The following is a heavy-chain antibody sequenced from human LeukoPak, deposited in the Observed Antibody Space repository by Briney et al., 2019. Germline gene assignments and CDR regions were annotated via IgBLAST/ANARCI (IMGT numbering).Heavy chain of an antibody. V-gene: IGHV4-39*01. D-gene: IGHD6-19*01. Sequence: SETLSLTCTVSGDSINRSRYYWGWIRQPPGKGLEWIASIYYSGSTYYNPSLKSRVTISVDTSKNQVSLKVSSVTAADTAVYYCAYTNFGVAVAGGYWGQGTLVTVSS. CDR3: AYTNFGVAVAGGY. CDR2: IYYSGST. CDR1: GDSINRSRYY. J-gene: IGHJ4*02.